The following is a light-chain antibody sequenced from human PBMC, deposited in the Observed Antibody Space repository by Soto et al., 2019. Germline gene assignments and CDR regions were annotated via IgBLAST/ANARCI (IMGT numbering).Light chain of an antibody. V-gene: IGKV3-20*01. CDR2: GTS. Sequence: EIVLTQSPGTLSLSPGERATLSCRASQSVSSSYLAWYQQKPGQAPRLLIYGTSSRATGIPDRFSGSGSGTDFTLTISRLEPEDFAVYYCQQYGTSLFSFGPGTKVDN. CDR1: QSVSSSY. CDR3: QQYGTSLFS. J-gene: IGKJ3*01.